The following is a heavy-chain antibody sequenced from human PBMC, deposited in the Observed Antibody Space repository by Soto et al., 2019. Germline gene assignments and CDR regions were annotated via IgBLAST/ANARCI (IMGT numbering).Heavy chain of an antibody. CDR2: ISYDGSNK. V-gene: IGHV3-30*18. Sequence: GGSLRLSCAASGFTFSSYGMHWVRQAPGKGLEWVAVISYDGSNKYYADSVKGRFTISRDNSKNTLYLQMNSLRAEDTAVYYCAKVRSIAARPSFDYWGQGTLVTVSS. J-gene: IGHJ4*02. D-gene: IGHD6-6*01. CDR1: GFTFSSYG. CDR3: AKVRSIAARPSFDY.